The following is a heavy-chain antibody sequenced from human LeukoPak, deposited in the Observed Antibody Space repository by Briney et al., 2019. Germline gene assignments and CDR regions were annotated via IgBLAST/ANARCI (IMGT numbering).Heavy chain of an antibody. CDR1: GGTFSSYA. CDR2: IIPIFGTA. Sequence: ASVKVSCKASGGTFSSYAISWVRQAPGQGLEWMGGIIPIFGTANYAQKFQGRVTITADKSTSTAYMELSSLRSEDTAVYYCATYRGYGYGRSRLATGYYYMDVWGKGTTVTVSS. V-gene: IGHV1-69*06. CDR3: ATYRGYGYGRSRLATGYYYMDV. J-gene: IGHJ6*03. D-gene: IGHD5-18*01.